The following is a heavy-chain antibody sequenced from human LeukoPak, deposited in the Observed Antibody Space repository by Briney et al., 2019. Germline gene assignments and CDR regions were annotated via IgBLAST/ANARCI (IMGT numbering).Heavy chain of an antibody. CDR1: RFTFNTYW. J-gene: IGHJ6*03. Sequence: GGSLRLSCAASRFTFNTYWMTWVRQAPGKGLEWVASINKDGSEEYYVDSVKGRFTISRDNAKNSLYLQMNSLRAEDTAVYYCATNYYYYYMDVWGKGTTVTVSS. V-gene: IGHV3-7*01. CDR3: ATNYYYYYMDV. CDR2: INKDGSEE.